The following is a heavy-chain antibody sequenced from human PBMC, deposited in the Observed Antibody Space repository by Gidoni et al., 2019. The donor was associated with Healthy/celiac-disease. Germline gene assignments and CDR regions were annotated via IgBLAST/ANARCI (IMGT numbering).Heavy chain of an antibody. J-gene: IGHJ4*02. CDR3: AHLWGVSYYFDY. CDR2: ISSSSSYI. Sequence: EVQLVESGGGLVKHGGSLRLSCAASGCTFSSYSMNWVRQAPGKGLEWVSSISSSSSYIYYADSVKGRFTISRDNAKNSLYLQMNSLRAEDTAVYYCAHLWGVSYYFDYWGQGTLVTVSS. CDR1: GCTFSSYS. V-gene: IGHV3-21*01. D-gene: IGHD5-18*01.